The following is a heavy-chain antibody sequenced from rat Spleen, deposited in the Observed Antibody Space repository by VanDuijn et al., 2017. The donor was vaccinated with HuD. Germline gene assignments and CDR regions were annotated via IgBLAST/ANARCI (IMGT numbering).Heavy chain of an antibody. CDR2: IWGNGNT. V-gene: IGHV2S54*01. Sequence: QVQMKESGPGLVQPSQTLSLTCTVSGFSLTDYSVHWLRQPPGKGLEWMGGIWGNGNTIYNSPLKSRLSISRDTSTYQVFLKMHSLQADDTGTYYCSRYNSGFDFWGQGVMVTVSS. J-gene: IGHJ2*01. CDR1: GFSLTDYS. D-gene: IGHD4-3*01. CDR3: SRYNSGFDF.